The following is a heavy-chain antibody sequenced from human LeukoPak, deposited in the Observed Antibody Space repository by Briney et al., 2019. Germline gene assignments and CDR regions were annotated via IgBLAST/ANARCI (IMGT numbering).Heavy chain of an antibody. V-gene: IGHV3-21*01. CDR3: ARDYTLVGASSSN. J-gene: IGHJ4*02. CDR1: GFTFSSYS. Sequence: GGSLRLSCAASGFTFSSYSMNWVRQAPGKGLEWVSSISSSSSYIYYADSVKGRFTISRDNAKNSLYLQMNSLRAEDTAVYYCARDYTLVGASSSNWGQGTLVTVSS. D-gene: IGHD1-26*01. CDR2: ISSSSSYI.